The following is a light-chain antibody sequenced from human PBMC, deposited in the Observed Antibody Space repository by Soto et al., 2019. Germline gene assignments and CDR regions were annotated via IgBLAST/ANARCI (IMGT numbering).Light chain of an antibody. J-gene: IGKJ1*01. CDR2: AAS. Sequence: DIQMTQSPATLSASVGDRVTITCLASQRISSWLACYQQKPVKAPNLLIYAASSLESGVPSRFSGSGSGTEFTPTISSLQPDDFATYYCQQYNSYWTFGQGTKVDIK. CDR3: QQYNSYWT. V-gene: IGKV1-5*01. CDR1: QRISSW.